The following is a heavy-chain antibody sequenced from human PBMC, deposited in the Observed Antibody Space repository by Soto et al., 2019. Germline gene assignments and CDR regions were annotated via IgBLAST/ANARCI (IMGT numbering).Heavy chain of an antibody. J-gene: IGHJ4*02. V-gene: IGHV4-4*07. Sequence: SETLSLTCPVSGGSISSYYWSWIRQPAGKGMELIGRIHTTDGTNYNPSLKSRVTMSIDTSNNQFSLKLNSLTAADTAVDYCARALSSAAGLYFDFWGQGTLVTVSS. CDR3: ARALSSAAGLYFDF. CDR2: IHTTDGT. CDR1: GGSISSYY. D-gene: IGHD6-13*01.